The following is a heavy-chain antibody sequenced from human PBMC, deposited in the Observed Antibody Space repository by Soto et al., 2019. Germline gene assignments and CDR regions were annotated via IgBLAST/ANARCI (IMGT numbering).Heavy chain of an antibody. CDR1: GGTFSSYA. CDR2: IIPIFGTA. Sequence: GASVKVSCKASGGTFSSYAISWVRQAPGQGLEWMGGIIPIFGTANYAQKFQGRVTITADESTSTAYMELSSLRSEDTAVYYCARVDKQQLSSYFDYWGQGTLVTVSS. V-gene: IGHV1-69*13. CDR3: ARVDKQQLSSYFDY. D-gene: IGHD6-13*01. J-gene: IGHJ4*02.